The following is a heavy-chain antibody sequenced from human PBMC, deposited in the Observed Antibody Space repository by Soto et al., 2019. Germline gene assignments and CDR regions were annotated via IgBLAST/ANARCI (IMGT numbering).Heavy chain of an antibody. J-gene: IGHJ3*02. CDR1: GGSINSGDYY. CDR2: INYSGTT. Sequence: SETLSLTCTVSGGSINSGDYYGSWIRQPPGKGLEWIGYINYSGTTYYNPSLKSRITLSVDTSKNQFSLKLSSVTAADTAVYFCARAFVDSIVYDRSRYSLKDAFDMWGQGTMVTVPS. D-gene: IGHD3-22*01. V-gene: IGHV4-30-4*01. CDR3: ARAFVDSIVYDRSRYSLKDAFDM.